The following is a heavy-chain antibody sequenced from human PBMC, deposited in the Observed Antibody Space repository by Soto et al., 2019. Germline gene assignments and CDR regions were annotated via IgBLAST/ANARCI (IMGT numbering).Heavy chain of an antibody. CDR1: GGSFSGYY. CDR2: INHSGST. V-gene: IGHV4-34*01. CDR3: ARLPRSPPWDAFDF. J-gene: IGHJ3*01. Sequence: SETLSLTCAVYGGSFSGYYWTWIRQPPGTGLEWIGEINHSGSTNYNPSLKSRVTISLDTSKNQFSLKLSSVTAADTAVYYCARLPRSPPWDAFDFWGQGTMVTVSS.